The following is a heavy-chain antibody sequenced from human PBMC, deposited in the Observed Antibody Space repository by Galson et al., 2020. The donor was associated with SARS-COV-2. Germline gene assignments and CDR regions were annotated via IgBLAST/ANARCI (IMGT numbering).Heavy chain of an antibody. D-gene: IGHD3-3*01. V-gene: IGHV3-30*04. CDR3: ARDVLEWLLPSDYYYYYMDV. CDR1: GFTFSSYA. CDR2: ISYDGSNK. Sequence: GGSLRLSCAASGFTFSSYAMHWVRQAPGKGLEWVAVISYDGSNKYYADSVKGRFTISRDNSKNTLYLQMNSLRAEDTAVYYCARDVLEWLLPSDYYYYYMDVWGKGTTVTVSS. J-gene: IGHJ6*03.